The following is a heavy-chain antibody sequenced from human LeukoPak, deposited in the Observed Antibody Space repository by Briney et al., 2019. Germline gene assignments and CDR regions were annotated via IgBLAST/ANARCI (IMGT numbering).Heavy chain of an antibody. CDR1: GGSFSGYY. D-gene: IGHD2-2*02. V-gene: IGHV4-34*01. CDR3: ARRVVVPAAINLLVWFDP. J-gene: IGHJ5*02. CDR2: INHSGST. Sequence: SETLSLTCAVYGGSFSGYYWSWIRQPPGKGLEWIGEINHSGSTNYNPSLKSRITISVDTSKNQFSLKLSSVTAADTAVYYCARRVVVPAAINLLVWFDPWAREPWSPSPQ.